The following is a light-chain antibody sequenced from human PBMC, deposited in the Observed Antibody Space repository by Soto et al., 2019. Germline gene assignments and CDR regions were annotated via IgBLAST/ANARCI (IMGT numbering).Light chain of an antibody. CDR3: QQRRNWYT. V-gene: IGKV3-11*01. CDR2: DAS. J-gene: IGKJ2*01. Sequence: EIVLTQSPATLSLSPGERATLSCRASQSVSSYLAWYQQKPGQAPRLLIYDASNRATGIPARFSGSGSGTDFTLTINSLDPEDYAVYYCQQRRNWYTFGQGTKMEIK. CDR1: QSVSSY.